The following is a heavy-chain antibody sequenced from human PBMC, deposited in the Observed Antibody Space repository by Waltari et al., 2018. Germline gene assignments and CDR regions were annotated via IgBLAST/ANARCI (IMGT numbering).Heavy chain of an antibody. V-gene: IGHV1-3*01. CDR3: ARERSSGNQDNWFDP. J-gene: IGHJ5*02. Sequence: QAHLVQSGAEVKKPGASVKVTCKASGYTSSNYATPWVRQAPGQGLEWMGWINAANTNTRYSKKLEGRVTITRDTSANTVYMELSSLRSEDTAVYFCARERSSGNQDNWFDPWGQGTLVTVSS. CDR1: GYTSSNYA. D-gene: IGHD1-26*01. CDR2: INAANTNT.